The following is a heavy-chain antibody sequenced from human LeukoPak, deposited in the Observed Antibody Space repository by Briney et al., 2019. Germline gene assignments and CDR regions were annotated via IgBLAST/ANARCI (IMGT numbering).Heavy chain of an antibody. CDR1: GFTFSNYG. D-gene: IGHD6-6*01. J-gene: IGHJ4*02. CDR3: AKTPSPYSSSSRGYFDY. Sequence: GGTLRLSCAASGFTFSNYGMTWVRQAPGKGLEWASSISGSAATISYADSVKGRFTISRDNSKNTLSLQMNSLRAEDTAIYYCAKTPSPYSSSSRGYFDYWGQGTLVTVSS. CDR2: ISGSAATI. V-gene: IGHV3-23*01.